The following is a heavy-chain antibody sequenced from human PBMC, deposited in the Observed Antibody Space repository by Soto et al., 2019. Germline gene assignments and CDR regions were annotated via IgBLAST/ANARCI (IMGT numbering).Heavy chain of an antibody. CDR1: GYTFTSYG. Sequence: GASVKVSCKASGYTFTSYGISWVRQAPGQGLEWMGWISAYNGNTNYAQKFQGRVTFTRDTSASTAYMELSSLRSEDTAVYYCARVSGWYFLDYWGQGTLVTVSS. J-gene: IGHJ4*02. D-gene: IGHD6-19*01. CDR2: ISAYNGNT. V-gene: IGHV1-18*01. CDR3: ARVSGWYFLDY.